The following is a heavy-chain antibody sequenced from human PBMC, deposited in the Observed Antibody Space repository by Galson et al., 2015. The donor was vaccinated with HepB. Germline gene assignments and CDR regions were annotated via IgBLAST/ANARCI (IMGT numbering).Heavy chain of an antibody. Sequence: TLSLTCTVSGGSISSYHWSWIRQPPGKGLEWIGYIYYSGSTNYNPSLKSRVTISVDTSKNQFSLKLSSVTAADTAVYYCARGYSGSYSGAFDIWGQGTMVTVSS. V-gene: IGHV4-59*01. D-gene: IGHD1-26*01. CDR2: IYYSGST. CDR1: GGSISSYH. CDR3: ARGYSGSYSGAFDI. J-gene: IGHJ3*02.